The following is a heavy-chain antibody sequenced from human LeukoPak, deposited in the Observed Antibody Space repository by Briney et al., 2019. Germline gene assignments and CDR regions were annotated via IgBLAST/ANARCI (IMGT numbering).Heavy chain of an antibody. D-gene: IGHD6-13*01. Sequence: KPSETLSLTCTVSGGTISSYYWSWIRQPAGKGLEWIGRIYNSGSTNYNPSLKSRVTMSVDTSKNQFSLKLSSVTAADTAVYYCARAFGGSSSWSDYYYYYMDVWGKGTTVTVSS. CDR3: ARAFGGSSSWSDYYYYYMDV. CDR1: GGTISSYY. CDR2: IYNSGST. V-gene: IGHV4-4*07. J-gene: IGHJ6*03.